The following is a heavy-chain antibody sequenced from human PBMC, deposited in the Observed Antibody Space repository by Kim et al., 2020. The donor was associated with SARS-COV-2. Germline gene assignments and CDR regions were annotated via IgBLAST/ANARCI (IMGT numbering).Heavy chain of an antibody. D-gene: IGHD2-2*01. CDR3: ARFLGGPVVPAAMALAFDI. J-gene: IGHJ3*02. CDR2: INHSGST. CDR1: GGSFSGYY. Sequence: SETLSLTCAVYGGSFSGYYWSWIRQPPGKGLEWIGEINHSGSTNYNPSLKSRVTISVDTSKNQFSLKLSSVTAADTAVYYCARFLGGPVVPAAMALAFDIWGQGTMVTVSS. V-gene: IGHV4-34*01.